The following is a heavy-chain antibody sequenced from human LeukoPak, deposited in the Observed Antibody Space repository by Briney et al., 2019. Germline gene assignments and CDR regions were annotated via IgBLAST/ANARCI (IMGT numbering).Heavy chain of an antibody. D-gene: IGHD3-3*01. J-gene: IGHJ4*02. V-gene: IGHV3-21*01. Sequence: PGGSLRLSCAASGFTFSSYDMNWVRQAPGKGLEWVSSISTSSSYIYYADSVKGRFTISRDNAKNSLYLQVNSLRAEDTAVYYCARLLRRSGYYADSWGQGTLVTVSS. CDR3: ARLLRRSGYYADS. CDR2: ISTSSSYI. CDR1: GFTFSSYD.